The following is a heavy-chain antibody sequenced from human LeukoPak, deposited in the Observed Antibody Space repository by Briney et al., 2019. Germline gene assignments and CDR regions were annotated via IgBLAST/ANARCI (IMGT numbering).Heavy chain of an antibody. Sequence: ASVKVSCKASGYTFTSYYMHWVRQAPGQGLEWMGIINPSGGSTSYAQKFQGRVTMTRDMSTSTVYMELSSLRSEDTAVYYCARGGSAAGGIAAAGTFLSSDYMDVWGKGTTVTVSS. D-gene: IGHD6-13*01. CDR3: ARGGSAAGGIAAAGTFLSSDYMDV. V-gene: IGHV1-46*01. J-gene: IGHJ6*03. CDR1: GYTFTSYY. CDR2: INPSGGST.